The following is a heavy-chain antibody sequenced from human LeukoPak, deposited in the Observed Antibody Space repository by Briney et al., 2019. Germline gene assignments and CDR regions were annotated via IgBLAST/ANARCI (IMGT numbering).Heavy chain of an antibody. D-gene: IGHD3-10*01. CDR2: IYYSGST. CDR3: ASSGFRRYGSRSPYYYYYMDV. CDR1: GGSISSYY. V-gene: IGHV4-59*01. Sequence: SETLSLTCTVSGGSISSYYWSWIRQPPGKGLEWIGYIYYSGSTNYNPSLKSRVTISVDTSKNQFSLKLSSVTAADTAVYYCASSGFRRYGSRSPYYYYYMDVWGKGTTVTVSS. J-gene: IGHJ6*03.